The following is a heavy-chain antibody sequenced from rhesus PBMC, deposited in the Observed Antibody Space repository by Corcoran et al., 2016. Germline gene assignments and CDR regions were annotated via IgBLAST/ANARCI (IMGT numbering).Heavy chain of an antibody. CDR3: AKYPAITRRSGGFDY. D-gene: IGHD3-9*01. J-gene: IGHJ4*01. CDR2: INSGGGRT. V-gene: IGHV3S5*01. Sequence: EVQLVETGGGLVQPGGSLKLSCAASGFTFSSSGMSWVRQAPGTGLEWGSAINSGGGRTDYADSVKGRYTISRENSKNTLSLQMNRLRAEDTAVYYCAKYPAITRRSGGFDYWGQGVLVTVSS. CDR1: GFTFSSSG.